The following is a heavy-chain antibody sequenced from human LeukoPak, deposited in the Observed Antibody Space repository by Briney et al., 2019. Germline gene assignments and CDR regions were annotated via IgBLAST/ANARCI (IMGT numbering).Heavy chain of an antibody. Sequence: ASVKVSCKASGYTFTIYGISWVRQAPGQGLEWMVWISAYNGNTNYAQKLQGRVTMTTDTSTSTAYMELRSLRSDDTAVYYCGRRADYYDSSGYYYYFDYWGQGTLVTVSS. CDR1: GYTFTIYG. CDR3: GRRADYYDSSGYYYYFDY. D-gene: IGHD3-22*01. V-gene: IGHV1-18*01. CDR2: ISAYNGNT. J-gene: IGHJ4*02.